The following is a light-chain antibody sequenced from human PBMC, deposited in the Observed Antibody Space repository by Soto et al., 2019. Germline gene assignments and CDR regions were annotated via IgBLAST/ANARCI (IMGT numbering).Light chain of an antibody. V-gene: IGKV3-15*01. Sequence: EIVMTQSPATLSVSPGERATLSCRASQSISTNLAWYQQKPGQAPRLLIYGASTSATGIPVRFSGSGSGTEFTLTISSLQSEDFALYYCQQYNNWPPLTFGGGTKVEIK. CDR2: GAS. CDR3: QQYNNWPPLT. CDR1: QSISTN. J-gene: IGKJ4*01.